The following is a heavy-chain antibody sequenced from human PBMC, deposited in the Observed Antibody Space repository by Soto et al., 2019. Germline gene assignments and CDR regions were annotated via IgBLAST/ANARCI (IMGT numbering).Heavy chain of an antibody. J-gene: IGHJ4*02. D-gene: IGHD2-2*01. CDR1: GFTFSSYA. V-gene: IGHV3-23*01. CDR2: MSISGGST. Sequence: GGSQRLSCAASGFTFSSYAMSWVRQAPGKGLEWVSAMSISGGSTYYADSVKGRFTISRDKSENTVYLQMNSLRAEGTAVYYCTRGFSSSYHYFDYWGQGTQVTVSS. CDR3: TRGFSSSYHYFDY.